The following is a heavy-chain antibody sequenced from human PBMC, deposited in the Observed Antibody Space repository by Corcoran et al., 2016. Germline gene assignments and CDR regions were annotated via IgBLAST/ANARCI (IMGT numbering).Heavy chain of an antibody. CDR1: GGSFSGYY. CDR3: ARVGRDGYNLDY. V-gene: IGHV4-34*01. J-gene: IGHJ4*02. D-gene: IGHD2-21*01. Sequence: QVQLQQWGAGLLKPSETLSLTCAVYGGSFSGYYWSWIRQPPGKGLEWIGEINHSGSTNYNPSLKSRVTISVDTSKNQFSLKLGSVTAADTAVYYCARVGRDGYNLDYWGQGTLVTVSS. CDR2: INHSGST.